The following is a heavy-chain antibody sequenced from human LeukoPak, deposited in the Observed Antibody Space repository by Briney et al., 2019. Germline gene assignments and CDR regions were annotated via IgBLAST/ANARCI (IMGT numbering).Heavy chain of an antibody. CDR1: GGSISGYY. CDR2: INHSGST. J-gene: IGHJ4*02. D-gene: IGHD3-22*01. Sequence: SETLSLTCTVSGGSISGYYWSWIRQPPGKGLEWIGEINHSGSTNYNPSLKSRVTISVDTSKNQFSLKLSSVTAADTAVYYCARGGGDSSGPYYFDYWGQGTLVTVSS. CDR3: ARGGGDSSGPYYFDY. V-gene: IGHV4-34*01.